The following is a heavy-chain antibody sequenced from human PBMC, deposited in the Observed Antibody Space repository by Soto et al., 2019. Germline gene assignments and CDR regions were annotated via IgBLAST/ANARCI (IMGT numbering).Heavy chain of an antibody. J-gene: IGHJ6*02. CDR3: VRISALYYYYYGMDV. Sequence: EVQLVESGGGLVQPGGSLRLSCAASGFTFSSYEMHWVRQAPGKGLERVSDISSSGSTIYYADSVKGRFTISRDNAKNSLYLRMSGLRAVDKSVYDCVRISALYYYYYGMDVWGQGTMVTVSS. CDR1: GFTFSSYE. V-gene: IGHV3-48*03. D-gene: IGHD6-6*01. CDR2: ISSSGSTI.